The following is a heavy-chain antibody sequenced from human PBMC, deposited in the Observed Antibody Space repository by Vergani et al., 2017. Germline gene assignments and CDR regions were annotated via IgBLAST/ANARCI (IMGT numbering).Heavy chain of an antibody. Sequence: QVQLVESGGGVVQRGGSLRLSCATSGFTLSNYDMQWIRQGPGKGLEFVAFIQFDGSNQYYADSVKGRFTRSRDFSKNTLYLQMNSLRTDDTATYYCAEHFRGWGIDYWGQGTQVIVSS. CDR3: AEHFRGWGIDY. V-gene: IGHV3-30*02. CDR2: IQFDGSNQ. J-gene: IGHJ4*02. D-gene: IGHD3-16*01. CDR1: GFTLSNYD.